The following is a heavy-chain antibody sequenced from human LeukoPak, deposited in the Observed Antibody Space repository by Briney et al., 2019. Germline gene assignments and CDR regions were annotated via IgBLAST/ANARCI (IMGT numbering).Heavy chain of an antibody. J-gene: IGHJ4*02. V-gene: IGHV3-33*01. CDR3: ATGNWNKLDY. CDR1: GFTISSYG. D-gene: IGHD1-1*01. Sequence: GGSLRLSCAASGFTISSYGMHWVRQAPGKGPEWVAVIWYDGSNKYYADSVKGRFTISRDNSKNTLYLQMNSLRAEDTAVYYCATGNWNKLDYWGQGTLVTVSS. CDR2: IWYDGSNK.